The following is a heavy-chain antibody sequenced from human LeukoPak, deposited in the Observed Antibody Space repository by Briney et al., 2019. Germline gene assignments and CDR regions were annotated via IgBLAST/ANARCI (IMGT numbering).Heavy chain of an antibody. CDR3: ATGLQYGLWGVPYFYYMHA. Sequence: ASVKVSCKASGYDFTGYYVHWVRQAPGHGFEWMGWVNPRNGGTHYAQNFQGRVTITGDTSITTAYMELGSLTSDDTAVYYCATGLQYGLWGVPYFYYMHAWGKGTTVTVSS. CDR1: GYDFTGYY. CDR2: VNPRNGGT. J-gene: IGHJ6*03. D-gene: IGHD3-10*01. V-gene: IGHV1-2*02.